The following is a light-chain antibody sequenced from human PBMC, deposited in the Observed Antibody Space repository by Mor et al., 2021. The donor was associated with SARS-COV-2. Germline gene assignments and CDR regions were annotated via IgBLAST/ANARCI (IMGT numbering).Light chain of an antibody. J-gene: IGLJ3*02. V-gene: IGLV1-40*01. CDR3: QSYDTSLSVWV. Sequence: YDVHWYQHLQRTAPKLLIYGNSNRPSGVPDRFSGSKSGTSASLAITGLQAEDEADYYSQSYDTSLSVWVFGGGTKLTVL. CDR2: GNS. CDR1: YD.